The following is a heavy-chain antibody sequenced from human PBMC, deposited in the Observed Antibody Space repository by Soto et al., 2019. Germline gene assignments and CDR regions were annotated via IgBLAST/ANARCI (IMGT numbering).Heavy chain of an antibody. CDR3: AIADYGDPDY. J-gene: IGHJ4*02. V-gene: IGHV1-18*01. CDR2: INAHNGNT. D-gene: IGHD4-17*01. CDR1: GSTFPSST. Sequence: QVQLAQSGAEVKKPGASVKVSCKASGSTFPSSTVSWVRQAPGQGLEWMGWINAHNGNTKYAQKFQGRLTMTTDTSTGTGYMELRSLRSDDTAIYFCAIADYGDPDYWGQGTLVTVSS.